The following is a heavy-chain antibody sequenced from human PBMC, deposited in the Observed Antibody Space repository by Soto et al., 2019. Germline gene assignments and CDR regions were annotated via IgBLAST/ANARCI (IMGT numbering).Heavy chain of an antibody. Sequence: SVKVSCKASGGSFSSFAFSWVRQAPGHGLEWMGGIIPISGTTCYTQKFQGRVTITADEPTSTAFMELSSLKSEDTAVFYCARGYCSGGNCYSGMDVWGQGTMVTVSS. V-gene: IGHV1-69*13. D-gene: IGHD2-15*01. CDR2: IIPISGTT. CDR3: ARGYCSGGNCYSGMDV. J-gene: IGHJ6*02. CDR1: GGSFSSFA.